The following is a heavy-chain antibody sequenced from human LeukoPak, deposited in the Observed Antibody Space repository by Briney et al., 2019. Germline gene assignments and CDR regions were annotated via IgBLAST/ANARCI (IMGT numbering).Heavy chain of an antibody. CDR2: ISGSGGTT. CDR3: AKADFDWLVPPDY. J-gene: IGHJ4*02. Sequence: GGSLRLSCAASGFTFSSYAMSWVRQAPGKGLEWVSAISGSGGTTYYADSVKGRFTISRDNSKNTLYLQMNSLRAEDTAVYYCAKADFDWLVPPDYWGQGTLVTVSS. CDR1: GFTFSSYA. D-gene: IGHD3-9*01. V-gene: IGHV3-23*01.